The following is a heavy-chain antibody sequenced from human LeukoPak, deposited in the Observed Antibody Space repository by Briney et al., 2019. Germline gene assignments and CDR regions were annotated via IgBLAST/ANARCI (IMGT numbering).Heavy chain of an antibody. J-gene: IGHJ3*02. Sequence: SATVSCTASGGTFSSYAISWVRQAPGRGLEWMGGIIPIFGTANYAQKFQGRVTITADESTSTAYMELSSLRSEDTAVYYCVRRTYSYAFDIWGQGTMVTVSS. CDR2: IIPIFGTA. V-gene: IGHV1-69*13. CDR3: VRRTYSYAFDI. D-gene: IGHD6-13*01. CDR1: GGTFSSYA.